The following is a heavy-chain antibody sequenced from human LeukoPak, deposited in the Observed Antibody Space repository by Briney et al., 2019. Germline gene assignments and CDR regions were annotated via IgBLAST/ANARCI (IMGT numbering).Heavy chain of an antibody. J-gene: IGHJ6*03. CDR2: ISHDGSKK. V-gene: IGHV3-30*07. CDR1: GFIFSKYA. CDR3: ARDAFYYDSSGYYRFYFYYYMDV. Sequence: GGSLRLSCAASGFIFSKYAIHWVRQAPGRGLEWVAVISHDGSKKDYADSVKGRFTISRDNSKNTLYLQLDSLRAEDTAVYYCARDAFYYDSSGYYRFYFYYYMDVWGKGTTVTVS. D-gene: IGHD3-22*01.